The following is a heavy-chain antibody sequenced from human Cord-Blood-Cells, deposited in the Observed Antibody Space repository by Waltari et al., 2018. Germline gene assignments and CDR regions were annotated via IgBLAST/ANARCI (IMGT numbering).Heavy chain of an antibody. CDR1: GFSLSTSAVG. J-gene: IGHJ5*02. Sequence: QITLKASGPTLVKPTQTLTLTCTFSGFSLSTSAVGVGWIRQPPGKALEWLALIYWDDDKRYSPSLKSRLTITKDTSKHQVVLTMTNMDPVDTATDYCAHTFWSGYDFDPWGQGTLVTVSS. D-gene: IGHD3-3*01. V-gene: IGHV2-5*02. CDR3: AHTFWSGYDFDP. CDR2: IYWDDDK.